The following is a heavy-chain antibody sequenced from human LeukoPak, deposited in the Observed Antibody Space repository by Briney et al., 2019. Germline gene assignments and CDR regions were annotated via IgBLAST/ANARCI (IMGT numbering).Heavy chain of an antibody. D-gene: IGHD3-10*01. CDR1: GFTVITNY. Sequence: PGGSLRLSCAASGFTVITNYMTWVRQAPGKGLGWVSVIHIDGRTYYTDSVKGRFSISRDNSMNTIYLQMSSLRAEDSAVYYCARDRNFGIYDSFDIWGRGTTVTVSS. CDR3: ARDRNFGIYDSFDI. J-gene: IGHJ3*02. CDR2: IHIDGRT. V-gene: IGHV3-66*01.